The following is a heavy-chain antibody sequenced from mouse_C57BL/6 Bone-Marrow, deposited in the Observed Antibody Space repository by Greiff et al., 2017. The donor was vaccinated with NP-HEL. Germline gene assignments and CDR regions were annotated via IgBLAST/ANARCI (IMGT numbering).Heavy chain of an antibody. D-gene: IGHD1-1*01. V-gene: IGHV14-4*01. Sequence: VQLQQSGAELVRPGASVKLSCTASGFNIKDDDMHWVKQRPEQGLEWIGWIDPENGDTEYASKFQGKATITADTSSNTAYLQLSSLTSEDTAVYYCTTDYYGSYDYWGQGTTLTVSS. CDR2: IDPENGDT. CDR3: TTDYYGSYDY. J-gene: IGHJ2*01. CDR1: GFNIKDDD.